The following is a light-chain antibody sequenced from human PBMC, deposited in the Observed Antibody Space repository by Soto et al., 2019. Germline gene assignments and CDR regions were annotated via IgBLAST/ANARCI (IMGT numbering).Light chain of an antibody. CDR3: CSYAGSTTRVV. CDR1: SSDVVTYKY. J-gene: IGLJ2*01. Sequence: QSALTQPASVSGSPGQSIAISCTGTSSDVVTYKYVSWYQHHPGKAPKLMMYEVSIRPSGVSDRFSGSKSGNTASLTISGLRPEDEAYYYCCSYAGSTTRVVFGGGTKLPVL. V-gene: IGLV2-14*01. CDR2: EVS.